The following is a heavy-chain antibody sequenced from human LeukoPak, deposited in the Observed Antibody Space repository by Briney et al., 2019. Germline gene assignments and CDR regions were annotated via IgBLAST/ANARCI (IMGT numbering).Heavy chain of an antibody. Sequence: GGSLRLSCAASGFIFSDYWMHWVRQAPGKGLVWVSRINTDGGFTRYADSGQGLFIISRDTAKNTLFLQMNSLRAEATAVYYCAREAKVGGALQYWGQGILVTVSS. CDR2: INTDGGFT. CDR1: GFIFSDYW. J-gene: IGHJ4*02. CDR3: AREAKVGGALQY. V-gene: IGHV3-74*01. D-gene: IGHD1-26*01.